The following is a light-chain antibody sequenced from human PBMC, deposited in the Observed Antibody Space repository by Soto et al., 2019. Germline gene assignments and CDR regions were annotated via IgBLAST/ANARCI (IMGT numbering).Light chain of an antibody. J-gene: IGKJ1*01. Sequence: DIQMTQSPSTLSASVGGRVTITCRASQSISSWLAWYQQRPGKAPKLLIFDASSLESGVPSRFSGSGSGTEFTLTISSLQPDDFATYYCQQYSSYSKTFGQGTKVDIK. CDR3: QQYSSYSKT. CDR2: DAS. CDR1: QSISSW. V-gene: IGKV1-5*01.